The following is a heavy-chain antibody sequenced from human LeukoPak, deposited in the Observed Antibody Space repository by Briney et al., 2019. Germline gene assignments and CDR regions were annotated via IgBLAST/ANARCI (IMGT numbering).Heavy chain of an antibody. CDR1: GGSYRGCY. D-gene: IGHD2-21*01. V-gene: IGHV4-34*01. CDR3: ARYSGFYYYYCMDV. J-gene: IGHJ6*03. Sequence: SEPPTLPCAVYGGSYRGCYWSGLRQPPGKGLEGIGEINHSGSTNYNQSVKSRVTISVDTSKNQFSLKLSSVTAADTAVYYCARYSGFYYYYCMDVWGKGTTVTVSS. CDR2: INHSGST.